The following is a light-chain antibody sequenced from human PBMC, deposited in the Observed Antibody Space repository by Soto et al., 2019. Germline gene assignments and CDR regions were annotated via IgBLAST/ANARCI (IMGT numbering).Light chain of an antibody. J-gene: IGKJ1*01. CDR2: GSF. CDR3: QHRSNWPPGIT. V-gene: IGKV3-11*01. Sequence: EIVRTQSPVTLCASPGESGRLSWRVIQSVENNVAWYQQKPGQAPRLLIVGSFARATGIPARFSGSGSGTDFTLTISSLEPEDFAVYYCQHRSNWPPGITVGQVTKVEIK. CDR1: QSVENN.